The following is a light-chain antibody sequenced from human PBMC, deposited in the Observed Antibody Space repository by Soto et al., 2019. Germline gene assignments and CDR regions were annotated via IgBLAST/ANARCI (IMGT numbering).Light chain of an antibody. J-gene: IGKJ1*01. CDR3: PQASIYPRP. CDR2: AAS. CDR1: QDIRND. Sequence: AMRLGQDTGGRPTTEGDRVTITCRASQDIRNDLGWYQQSPGKAPKRLIYAASSLQSGVPSRFSGSGSGTDFTLTISSLQPEDFATYYCPQASIYPRPSGQRAKA. V-gene: IGKV1-6*01.